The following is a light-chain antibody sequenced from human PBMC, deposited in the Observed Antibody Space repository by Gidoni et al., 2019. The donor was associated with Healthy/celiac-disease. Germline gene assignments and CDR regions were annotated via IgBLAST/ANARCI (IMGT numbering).Light chain of an antibody. Sequence: EIVLTPSPATLSLSPGERATPSCRASQSVSSYLAWYQQKPGQAPRLLIYDASNRATGIPARFSGSGSGTDFTLTISSLEPEDFAVYYCQQRSNWPPTFXGXTKVEIK. CDR2: DAS. J-gene: IGKJ4*01. CDR3: QQRSNWPPT. CDR1: QSVSSY. V-gene: IGKV3-11*01.